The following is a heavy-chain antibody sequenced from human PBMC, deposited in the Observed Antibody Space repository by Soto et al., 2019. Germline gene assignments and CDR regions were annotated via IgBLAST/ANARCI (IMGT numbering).Heavy chain of an antibody. D-gene: IGHD7-27*01. Sequence: QITLKESGPTLVKPTQTLTLTCTFSGFSLSTSGVGVGWIRQPPGKALEWLALIYWDDDKRYSPSLKSRLTITKDTPKNLVVLTMTNMDPVDTATYYSAHSLIPNWGSRGAFDYWGQGTLVTVSS. CDR2: IYWDDDK. V-gene: IGHV2-5*02. J-gene: IGHJ4*02. CDR1: GFSLSTSGVG. CDR3: AHSLIPNWGSRGAFDY.